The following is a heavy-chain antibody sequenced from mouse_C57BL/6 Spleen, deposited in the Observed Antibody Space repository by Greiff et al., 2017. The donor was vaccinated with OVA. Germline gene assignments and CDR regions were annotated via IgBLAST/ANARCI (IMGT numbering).Heavy chain of an antibody. V-gene: IGHV1-69*01. CDR2: IDPSDSYT. J-gene: IGHJ3*01. CDR1: GYTFTSYW. Sequence: QVQLQQPGAELVMPGASVKLSCKASGYTFTSYWMHWVKQRPGQGLEWIGEIDPSDSYTNYNQKFKGKSTLTVDKSSSTAYMQLSSLTSDDSAVYYCARLGHGGFADWGQGTLVTVSA. CDR3: ARLGHGGFAD.